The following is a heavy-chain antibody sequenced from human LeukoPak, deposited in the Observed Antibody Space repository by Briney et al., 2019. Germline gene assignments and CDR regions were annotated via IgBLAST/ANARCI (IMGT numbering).Heavy chain of an antibody. CDR1: GFTVSSNC. CDR2: IYSGGST. CDR3: ARAGYSYGYGSDY. D-gene: IGHD5-18*01. Sequence: PGGSLRLSCAASGFTVSSNCISWVRQAPGKGLEWVSVIYSGGSTYYADSVKGRFTISRDNSKNTLYLQMNSLRAEDTAVYYCARAGYSYGYGSDYWGQGTLVTVSS. J-gene: IGHJ4*02. V-gene: IGHV3-66*01.